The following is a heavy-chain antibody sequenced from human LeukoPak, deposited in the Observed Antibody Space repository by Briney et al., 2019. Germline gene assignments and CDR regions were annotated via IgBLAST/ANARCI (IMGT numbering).Heavy chain of an antibody. Sequence: SETLSLTCTVSGGSISSSSYYWGWIRQPPGKGLEWIGSIYYSGSTYYNPSLKSRVTISVDTSKNQFSLKVSSVTAADTAVYYCARAGYCSSTSCPRYYGMDVWGQGTTVTVSS. V-gene: IGHV4-39*07. J-gene: IGHJ6*02. CDR2: IYYSGST. CDR3: ARAGYCSSTSCPRYYGMDV. D-gene: IGHD2-2*01. CDR1: GGSISSSSYY.